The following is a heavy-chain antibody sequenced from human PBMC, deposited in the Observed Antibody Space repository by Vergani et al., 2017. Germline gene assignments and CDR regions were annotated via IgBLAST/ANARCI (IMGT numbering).Heavy chain of an antibody. V-gene: IGHV4-31*03. D-gene: IGHD6-13*01. Sequence: QVQLQESGPGLVQPSQTLSLTCTVSGCSISSGGYYWSWIRQHPGKGLEWIGEINHSGSTNYNPSLKSRVTISVDTSKNQFSLKLSSVTAADTAVYYCARVIYSSSWWGNLYYFDYWGQGTLVTVSS. CDR2: INHSGST. CDR3: ARVIYSSSWWGNLYYFDY. J-gene: IGHJ4*02. CDR1: GCSISSGGYY.